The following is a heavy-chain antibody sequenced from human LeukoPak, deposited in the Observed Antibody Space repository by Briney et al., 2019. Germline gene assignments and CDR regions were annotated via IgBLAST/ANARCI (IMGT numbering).Heavy chain of an antibody. D-gene: IGHD3-10*01. Sequence: GGPLRLSCAASGFTFSSYSMNWVRQAPGKGLEWVSYISSSSTIYYADSVKGRFTISRDNAKNSLYLQMNSLRAEDTAVYYCARDQRLWFYDYWGQGTLVTVSS. CDR3: ARDQRLWFYDY. CDR1: GFTFSSYS. V-gene: IGHV3-48*01. J-gene: IGHJ4*02. CDR2: ISSSSTI.